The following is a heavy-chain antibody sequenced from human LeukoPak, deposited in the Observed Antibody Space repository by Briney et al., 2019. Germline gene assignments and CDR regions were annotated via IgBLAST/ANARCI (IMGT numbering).Heavy chain of an antibody. J-gene: IGHJ4*02. CDR2: INKDGSEK. D-gene: IGHD2/OR15-2a*01. Sequence: GGSLRLSCAASGFTFSSSWMSWVRQAPGKGLQWVANINKDGSEKYYVDSVKGRFTISRDNAKNSLYLEMNSLRAEGTAVYYCATVPRGSSEYWGQGTLVTVSS. V-gene: IGHV3-7*05. CDR1: GFTFSSSW. CDR3: ATVPRGSSEY.